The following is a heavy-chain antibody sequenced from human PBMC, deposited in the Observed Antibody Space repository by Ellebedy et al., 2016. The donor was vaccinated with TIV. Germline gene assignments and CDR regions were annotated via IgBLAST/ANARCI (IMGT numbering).Heavy chain of an antibody. Sequence: GESLKISCAASGFTFSYAWMTWVRQAPGKGLEWVGRIKSKNDGATADYGAPVKGRFTVSRNDSENMLYLQMNSLKSEDTAVYYCTTSYYYDESGGKADYWGQGTLVTVSS. CDR2: IKSKNDGATA. V-gene: IGHV3-15*07. D-gene: IGHD2-15*01. CDR1: GFTFSYAW. CDR3: TTSYYYDESGGKADY. J-gene: IGHJ4*02.